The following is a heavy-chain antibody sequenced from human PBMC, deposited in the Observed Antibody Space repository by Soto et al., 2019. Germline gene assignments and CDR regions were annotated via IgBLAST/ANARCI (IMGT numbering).Heavy chain of an antibody. CDR1: GFTFNKYS. V-gene: IGHV3-21*06. J-gene: IGHJ4*02. CDR2: ITSKTGDQ. CDR3: ARDLMPNDRGLGDLAY. D-gene: IGHD3-22*01. Sequence: EVRLVESGGGLVKPGGSLRLSCAASGFTFNKYSMNWVRQAPGKGLEWVSSITSKTGDQYYADSVKGRFIISRDNTKHSLSLQGTSLRDEDTAVYYCARDLMPNDRGLGDLAYWGQGTLVTVSS.